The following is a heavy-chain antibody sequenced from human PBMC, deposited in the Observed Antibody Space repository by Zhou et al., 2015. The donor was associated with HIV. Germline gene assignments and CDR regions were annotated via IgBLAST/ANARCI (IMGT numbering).Heavy chain of an antibody. CDR1: GGTFRRYA. Sequence: QVQLVQSGAEVKKPGSSVKVSCKASGGTFRRYALSWVRQAPGQGLEWMGGISPIFETPNYAQKFQGRVTITEDESTNTAYMELSSLRSDDTAVYYCVRDRGTSSGWYVAFGSYWGQGTLVTVSS. J-gene: IGHJ4*02. D-gene: IGHD6-19*01. V-gene: IGHV1-69*01. CDR3: VRDRGTSSGWYVAFGSY. CDR2: ISPIFETP.